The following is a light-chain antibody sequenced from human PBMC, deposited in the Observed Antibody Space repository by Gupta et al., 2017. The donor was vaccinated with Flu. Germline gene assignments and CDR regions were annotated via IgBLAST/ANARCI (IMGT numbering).Light chain of an antibody. V-gene: IGLV2-11*01. CDR1: SSVGGGDKY. CDR2: DVS. CDR3: CSLAGGVYV. Sequence: QQVTISRSSTSSVGGGDKYGSQHQHHPGKAHIILIYDVSKRAAVVPDRFSCSKSGTTASLTISGLQDEDEDDYYCCSLAGGVYVFGTGTEVTVL. J-gene: IGLJ1*01.